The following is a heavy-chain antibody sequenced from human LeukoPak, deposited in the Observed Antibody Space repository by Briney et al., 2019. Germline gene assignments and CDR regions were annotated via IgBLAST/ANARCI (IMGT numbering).Heavy chain of an antibody. V-gene: IGHV1-69*05. Sequence: SVKVSCKASGGTFSSYAISWVRQAPGQGLEWMGGIIPIFGTANYAQKFQGRVTITTDESTSTAYMELSSLRSEDTAVYYCARRHTAMVEDAFDIWGQGTMVTVSS. CDR1: GGTFSSYA. CDR3: ARRHTAMVEDAFDI. J-gene: IGHJ3*02. CDR2: IIPIFGTA. D-gene: IGHD5-18*01.